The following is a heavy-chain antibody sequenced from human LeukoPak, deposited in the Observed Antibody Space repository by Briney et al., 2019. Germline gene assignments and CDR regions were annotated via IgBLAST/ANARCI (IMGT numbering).Heavy chain of an antibody. Sequence: PGGSLRLSCAASGFAFSSYXXXXXXXXXXXXXXXXXXXXGSGGSTCYADSVKGRFTISRDNSKNTLYLQMNSLRAEDTAVYYCAKGLFRIAARQRVDYWGQGTLVTVSS. D-gene: IGHD6-6*01. CDR1: GFAFSSYX. CDR3: AKGLFRIAARQRVDY. J-gene: IGHJ4*02. V-gene: IGHV3-23*01. CDR2: XXGSGGST.